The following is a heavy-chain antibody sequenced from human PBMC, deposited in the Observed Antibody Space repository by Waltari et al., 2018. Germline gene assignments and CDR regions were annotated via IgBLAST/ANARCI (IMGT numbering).Heavy chain of an antibody. Sequence: EVHLVESGGGLVKPGGSLRLSCAASGFIFSYAWMNWVRQAPGKGLEWVGRIKSKTDGGTTEYAAPGKGRFTISRDDSKNTLYLQISSLKTEDTAVYYCSTFGPGYGYDTPGGYWGQGTLVTVSS. CDR3: STFGPGYGYDTPGGY. V-gene: IGHV3-15*07. D-gene: IGHD3-22*01. CDR2: IKSKTDGGTT. J-gene: IGHJ4*02. CDR1: GFIFSYAW.